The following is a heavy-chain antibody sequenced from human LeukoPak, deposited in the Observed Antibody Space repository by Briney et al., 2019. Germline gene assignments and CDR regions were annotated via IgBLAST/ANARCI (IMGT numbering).Heavy chain of an antibody. CDR1: GGSISSYY. J-gene: IGHJ4*02. V-gene: IGHV4-59*12. CDR2: IYYSGST. CDR3: ARGYHYYGSGNYFDY. Sequence: SETLSLTCTVSGGSISSYYWSWIRQPPGKGLEWIGYIYYSGSTYYNPSLKSRVTISVDTSKNQFSLKLSSVTAADTAVYYCARGYHYYGSGNYFDYWGQGTLVTVSS. D-gene: IGHD3-10*01.